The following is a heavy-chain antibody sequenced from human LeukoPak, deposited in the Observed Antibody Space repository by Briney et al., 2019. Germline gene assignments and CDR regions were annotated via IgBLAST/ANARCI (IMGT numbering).Heavy chain of an antibody. D-gene: IGHD4-17*01. J-gene: IGHJ4*02. CDR1: GGTFSSYA. V-gene: IGHV1-69*06. CDR2: IIPIFGTA. CDR3: ASTVTTSRGPDY. Sequence: ASVKVSCKASGGTFSSYAISWVRQAPGQGLEWMGGIIPIFGTANYAQKFQGRVTITADKSTSTAYMELSSLGSEDTAVYYCASTVTTSRGPDYWGQGTLVTVSS.